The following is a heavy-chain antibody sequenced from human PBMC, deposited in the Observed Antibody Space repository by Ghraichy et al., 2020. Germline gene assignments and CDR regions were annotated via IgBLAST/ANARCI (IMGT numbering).Heavy chain of an antibody. Sequence: SGPTLVKPTETLTLTCTVSGFSLSNARMGVSWIRQPPGKALEWLAHIFSNDEKSYSTSLKSRLTISKDTSKSQVVLTMTNMDPVDTATYYCARILGSGWLFDYWGQGTLVTVSS. CDR1: GFSLSNARMG. J-gene: IGHJ4*02. CDR2: IFSNDEK. CDR3: ARILGSGWLFDY. D-gene: IGHD6-19*01. V-gene: IGHV2-26*01.